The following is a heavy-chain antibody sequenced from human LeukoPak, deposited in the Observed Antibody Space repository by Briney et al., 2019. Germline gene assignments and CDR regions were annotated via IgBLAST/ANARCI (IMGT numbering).Heavy chain of an antibody. CDR2: IYYSGST. J-gene: IGHJ4*02. V-gene: IGHV4-39*07. Sequence: SETLSLTCTVSGGSISSSSYYWGWIRQPPGKGLEWIGSIYYSGSTYYNPSLKSRVTISVDTSKNQFSLKLGSVTAADTAVYYCARARSGKWGFDYWGQGTLVTVSS. CDR3: ARARSGKWGFDY. CDR1: GGSISSSSYY. D-gene: IGHD1-26*01.